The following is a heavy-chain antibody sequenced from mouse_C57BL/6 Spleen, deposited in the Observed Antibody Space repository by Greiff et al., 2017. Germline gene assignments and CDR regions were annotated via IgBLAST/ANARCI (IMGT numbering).Heavy chain of an antibody. V-gene: IGHV3-6*01. CDR2: ISYDGSN. D-gene: IGHD3-3*01. CDR3: AREGLDFDY. CDR1: GYSITSGYY. J-gene: IGHJ2*01. Sequence: EVQLVESGPGLVKPSQSLSLTCSVTGYSITSGYYWNWIRQFPGNKLEWMGYISYDGSNNYNPSLKNRISITRDTSKNQFFLKLNSVTTEDTATYYCAREGLDFDYWGQGTTLTVSS.